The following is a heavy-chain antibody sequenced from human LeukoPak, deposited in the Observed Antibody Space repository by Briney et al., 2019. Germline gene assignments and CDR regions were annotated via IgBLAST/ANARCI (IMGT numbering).Heavy chain of an antibody. V-gene: IGHV4-39*07. D-gene: IGHD3-10*01. CDR2: LYHSGST. Sequence: SETLSLTCTVSGGSISTSNYYWGWVRQPPWKGLEWIANLYHSGSTNYNPSLKSRVTISVDTSKNQFSLKLSSVTAADTAVYYCARRRFRGYYGSGSYRGNWFDPWGQGTLVTVSS. CDR1: GGSISTSNYY. CDR3: ARRRFRGYYGSGSYRGNWFDP. J-gene: IGHJ5*02.